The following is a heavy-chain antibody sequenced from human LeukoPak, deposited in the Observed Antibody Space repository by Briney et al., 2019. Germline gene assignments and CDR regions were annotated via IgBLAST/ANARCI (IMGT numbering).Heavy chain of an antibody. D-gene: IGHD3-3*01. J-gene: IGHJ5*02. V-gene: IGHV3-23*01. CDR3: ARDFRSDFPNWFDP. Sequence: PGGSLRLSCAASGFTFSSYAMTWVRQAPEKGLEWVSAITGSGARTFYADPVKGRFTVSRDNAKNTLYLQMNSLSAEDAAVYYCARDFRSDFPNWFDPWGRGALVTVSS. CDR2: ITGSGART. CDR1: GFTFSSYA.